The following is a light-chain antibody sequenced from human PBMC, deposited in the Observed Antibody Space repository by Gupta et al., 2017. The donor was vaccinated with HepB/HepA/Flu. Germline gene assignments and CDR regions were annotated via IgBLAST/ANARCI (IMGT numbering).Light chain of an antibody. CDR2: EVS. CDR3: RQTIQAPIT. Sequence: EIVLTQTPLSLSVTPGQPASISCKSSQSLLHSDGKTYLYWYLQKPGQPPQLLIYEVSNRVSGVPDRFSGRGSGTDFTLKVSRVDAEDAGVYYCRQTIQAPITFGQGTQVDIK. CDR1: QSLLHSDGKTY. J-gene: IGKJ5*01. V-gene: IGKV2D-29*01.